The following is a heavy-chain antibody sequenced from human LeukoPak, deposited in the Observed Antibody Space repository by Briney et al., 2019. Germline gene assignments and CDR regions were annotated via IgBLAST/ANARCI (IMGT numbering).Heavy chain of an antibody. D-gene: IGHD2-15*01. V-gene: IGHV1-69*13. Sequence: GASVKVSCKASGGTFSSYAISWVRQAPGQGLEWMGGIIPIFGTANYAQKFQGRVTITADESTSTAYMELSSLRSEDTAVYYCARDPLGVVVVAATRGAFDIWGQGTMVTVSS. J-gene: IGHJ3*02. CDR3: ARDPLGVVVVAATRGAFDI. CDR1: GGTFSSYA. CDR2: IIPIFGTA.